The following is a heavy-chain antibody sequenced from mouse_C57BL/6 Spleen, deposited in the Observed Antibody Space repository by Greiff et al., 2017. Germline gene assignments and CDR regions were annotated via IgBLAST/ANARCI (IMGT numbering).Heavy chain of an antibody. V-gene: IGHV1-50*01. J-gene: IGHJ2*01. D-gene: IGHD1-1*01. CDR1: GYTFTSYW. Sequence: QVQLQQPGAELVKPGASVKLSCKASGYTFTSYWMQWVKQRPGQGLEWIGEIDPSDSYTNYTQKFKGKATLTVDTSSSTAYMQLSSLTSEDSAVYYCAKPYGSSLDYWGQGTTLTVSS. CDR2: IDPSDSYT. CDR3: AKPYGSSLDY.